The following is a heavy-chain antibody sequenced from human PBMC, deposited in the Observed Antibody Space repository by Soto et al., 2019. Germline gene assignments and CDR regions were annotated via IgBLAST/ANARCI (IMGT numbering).Heavy chain of an antibody. CDR2: IYYSGST. CDR1: GGSISSYY. Sequence: SGTLFLTCTVSGGSISSYYLIWVRQPPGKGLEWIGYIYYSGSTNYNPSLKSRVTISVDTSKNQFSLKLSSVTAADTAVYYCARGENSDRCWSGTDFDYWGQGTLVTVSS. V-gene: IGHV4-59*08. D-gene: IGHD3-3*01. CDR3: ARGENSDRCWSGTDFDY. J-gene: IGHJ4*02.